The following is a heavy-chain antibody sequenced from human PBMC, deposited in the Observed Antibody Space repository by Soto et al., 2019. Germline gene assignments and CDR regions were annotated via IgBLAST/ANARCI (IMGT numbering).Heavy chain of an antibody. CDR3: AKNTVCTTSTCYFDH. CDR1: GGSISSGGYY. Sequence: SETLSLTCTVSGGSISSGGYYWSWIRQHPGKGLEWIGHIYYSGSTSYNPSLKSRVTMSVDTSKNQFSLKLTSVTAADTALYYCAKNTVCTTSTCYFDHWGEGTLVTVSS. J-gene: IGHJ4*02. V-gene: IGHV4-61*08. D-gene: IGHD2-8*01. CDR2: IYYSGST.